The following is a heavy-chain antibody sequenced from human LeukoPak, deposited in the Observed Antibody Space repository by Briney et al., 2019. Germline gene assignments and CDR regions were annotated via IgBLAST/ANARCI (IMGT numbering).Heavy chain of an antibody. CDR3: ARVTSNYYDSSGYYY. CDR2: ISYDGSNK. D-gene: IGHD3-22*01. J-gene: IGHJ4*02. V-gene: IGHV3-30-3*01. Sequence: PGRSLRLSCAASGLTFSSYAMHWVRQAPGKGLEWVAVISYDGSNKYYADSVEGRFTISRDNSKNTLYLQMNSLRAEDTAVYYCARVTSNYYDSSGYYYWGQGTLVTVSS. CDR1: GLTFSSYA.